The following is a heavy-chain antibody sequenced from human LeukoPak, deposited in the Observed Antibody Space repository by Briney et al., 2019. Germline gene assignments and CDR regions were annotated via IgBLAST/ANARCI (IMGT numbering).Heavy chain of an antibody. D-gene: IGHD3-10*01. J-gene: IGHJ4*02. V-gene: IGHV1-24*01. CDR3: ARDQGGGSTVAFVDY. CDR2: FDPEDGET. CDR1: GYTLTELS. Sequence: ASVKVSCKVSGYTLTELSMHWVRQAPGKGLEWMGGFDPEDGETIYAQKFQGRVTMTRDTSASTVYLQLSSLTSEDTAVYYCARDQGGGSTVAFVDYWGQGTLVTVSS.